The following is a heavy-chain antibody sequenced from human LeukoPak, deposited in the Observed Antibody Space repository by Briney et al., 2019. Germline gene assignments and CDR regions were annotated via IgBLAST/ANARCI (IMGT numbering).Heavy chain of an antibody. CDR3: AREVSTATVTQNY. J-gene: IGHJ4*02. CDR2: ISYDGSNK. Sequence: GGSLRLSCAASGFTFSGYGMHWVRQAPGKGLEWVAVISYDGSNKYYADSVKGRFIISRDNSKNTLYLQMNSLRAEDTAVYYCAREVSTATVTQNYWGQGTLVTVSS. D-gene: IGHD4-17*01. CDR1: GFTFSGYG. V-gene: IGHV3-30*03.